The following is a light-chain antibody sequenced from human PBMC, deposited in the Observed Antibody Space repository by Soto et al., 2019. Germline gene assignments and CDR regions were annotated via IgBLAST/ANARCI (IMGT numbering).Light chain of an antibody. J-gene: IGKJ2*01. CDR3: QQYDPFSN. Sequence: IQMTQSPSPLSAYVGATVTITCRASQSISYSLAWYQQKPGKPPTLLIHDASALESGVPSRFSGSGSGTEFTLTISSLQPDDSAAYYCQQYDPFSNFGQGTKLEI. CDR1: QSISYS. CDR2: DAS. V-gene: IGKV1-5*01.